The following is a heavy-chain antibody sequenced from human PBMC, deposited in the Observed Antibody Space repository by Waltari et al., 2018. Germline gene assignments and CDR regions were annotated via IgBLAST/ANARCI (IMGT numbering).Heavy chain of an antibody. CDR1: GFTFSSYA. CDR2: IRGSGGST. Sequence: EVQLVESGGGLVQPGGSLRLSCAASGFTFSSYAIIWVRQAPGEGLEWVSAIRGSGGSTYYADSVKGRFTISRDNSKNTLYLQMNSLRAEDTAVYYCAKDEGGATFLGLLDYYYGMDVWGQGTTVTVSS. D-gene: IGHD1-26*01. V-gene: IGHV3-23*04. J-gene: IGHJ6*02. CDR3: AKDEGGATFLGLLDYYYGMDV.